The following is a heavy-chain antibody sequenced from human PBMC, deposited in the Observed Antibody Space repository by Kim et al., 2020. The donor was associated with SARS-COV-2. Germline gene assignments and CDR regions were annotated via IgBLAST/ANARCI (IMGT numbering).Heavy chain of an antibody. V-gene: IGHV3-48*03. D-gene: IGHD4-4*01. CDR3: ARGPNYSPFDY. J-gene: IGHJ4*02. Sequence: YADAMRTRFTISRDNDKSSLFLQRNSLRAEDTAVYYCARGPNYSPFDYWGQGTLVTVSS.